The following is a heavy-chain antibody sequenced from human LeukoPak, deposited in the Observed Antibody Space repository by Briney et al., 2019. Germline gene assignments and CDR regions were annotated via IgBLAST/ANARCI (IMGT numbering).Heavy chain of an antibody. CDR1: GFTFSSYS. Sequence: GGSLRLSCAASGFTFSSYSMNWVRQAPGKGLEWVSYISSSSSTIYYADSVKGRFTISRDNAKNSLYLQMNSLRDEDTAVYYCARDWSGSRFINYYYYGMDVWGQGTTVTVSS. CDR3: ARDWSGSRFINYYYYGMDV. J-gene: IGHJ6*02. V-gene: IGHV3-48*02. CDR2: ISSSSSTI. D-gene: IGHD1-26*01.